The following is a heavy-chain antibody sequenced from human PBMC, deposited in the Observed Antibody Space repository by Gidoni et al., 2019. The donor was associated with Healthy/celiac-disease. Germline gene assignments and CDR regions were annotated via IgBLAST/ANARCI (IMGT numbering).Heavy chain of an antibody. D-gene: IGHD6-13*01. CDR2: KKQDGSEK. CDR3: ARLLRSWYYFDY. V-gene: IGHV3-7*01. CDR1: GFTFSSYW. Sequence: EVQLVESGGGLVQPGWSLRLSCAASGFTFSSYWMRWVRQAPGKGLEWVANKKQDGSEKYYVDSVKGRFTISRDNAKNSLYLQMNSLRAEDTAVYYCARLLRSWYYFDYWGQGTLVTVSS. J-gene: IGHJ4*02.